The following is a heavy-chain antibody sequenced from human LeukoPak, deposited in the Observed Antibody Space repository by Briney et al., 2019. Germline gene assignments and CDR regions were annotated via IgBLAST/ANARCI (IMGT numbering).Heavy chain of an antibody. Sequence: SETLSLTCTVSGGSISSYYWSWIRHPPGKGLEWIGYIYYSGSTNYNPSLKSRVTISVDTSKNQFSLKLTSMTAADTAVYYCARGAVAGYSNAPLDYWGPGTLVTVSS. D-gene: IGHD6-13*01. J-gene: IGHJ4*02. V-gene: IGHV4-59*01. CDR3: ARGAVAGYSNAPLDY. CDR2: IYYSGST. CDR1: GGSISSYY.